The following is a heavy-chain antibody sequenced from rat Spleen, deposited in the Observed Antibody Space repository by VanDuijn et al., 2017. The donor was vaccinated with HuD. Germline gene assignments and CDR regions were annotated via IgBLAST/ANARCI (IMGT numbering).Heavy chain of an antibody. V-gene: IGHV6-6*01. CDR3: LTTTCDY. CDR2: IKAKSYNYAT. CDR1: GLTFSTAW. J-gene: IGHJ2*01. Sequence: EVQVLESGGGLVQPGNSLKLSCATSGLTFSTAWMYWYRQFPEKRLEWVARIKAKSYNYATDYTESVKGRFTISRDDSKSSIYLQMNNLKEEDTAIYYCLTTTCDYWGQGVIVTVSS. D-gene: IGHD1-10*01.